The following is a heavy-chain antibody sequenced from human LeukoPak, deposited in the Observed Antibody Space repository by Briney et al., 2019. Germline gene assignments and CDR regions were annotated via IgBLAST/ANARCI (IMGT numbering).Heavy chain of an antibody. V-gene: IGHV3-23*01. Sequence: GGSLRLSCAASGFTFSSYAMSWVRQAPGKGLEWVSAISGSGGSTYYADSVKGRFTISRDNSKNTLYLQMNSLRAEDTAVYYCAKDQNWNYLYYYMDVWGKGTTVTVSS. CDR2: ISGSGGST. J-gene: IGHJ6*03. CDR3: AKDQNWNYLYYYMDV. CDR1: GFTFSSYA. D-gene: IGHD1-1*01.